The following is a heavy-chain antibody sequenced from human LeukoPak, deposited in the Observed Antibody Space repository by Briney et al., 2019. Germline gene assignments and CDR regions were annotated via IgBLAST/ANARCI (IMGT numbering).Heavy chain of an antibody. Sequence: PSETLSLTCTVSGVSVTRGAYSWTWIRQPVGKGLEWIGRIYTSGDTKYNPSLKSRVTISVGASNNQFSLKLTSVTAADTAVYYCASGDYGAGSPVMRYWGHGTLVIVSS. CDR3: ASGDYGAGSPVMRY. CDR1: GVSVTRGAYS. CDR2: IYTSGDT. V-gene: IGHV4-61*02. J-gene: IGHJ4*01. D-gene: IGHD3-10*01.